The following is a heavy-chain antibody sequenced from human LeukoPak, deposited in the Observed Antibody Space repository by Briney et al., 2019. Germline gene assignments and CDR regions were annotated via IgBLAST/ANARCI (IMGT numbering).Heavy chain of an antibody. CDR3: AKISVTLTRDY. J-gene: IGHJ4*02. V-gene: IGHV3-74*01. Sequence: GGSLRLSCAASGFTFSSYWMYWVRQPPGEGLVWLSRINSDGGDITYADSVKGRFTISRDNSKNTLFLQMNSLRADDTAVYYCAKISVTLTRDYWGQGTLVTVSS. CDR2: INSDGGDI. CDR1: GFTFSSYW. D-gene: IGHD6-19*01.